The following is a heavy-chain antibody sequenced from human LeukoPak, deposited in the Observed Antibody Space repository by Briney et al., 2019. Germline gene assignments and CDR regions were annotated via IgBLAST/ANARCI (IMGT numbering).Heavy chain of an antibody. V-gene: IGHV3-23*01. CDR1: GFTFTSYA. CDR2: ISGSGGST. D-gene: IGHD1-14*01. J-gene: IGHJ4*02. Sequence: PGGSLRLSCAASGFTFTSYAMNWVRQAPGKGLEWVSSISGSGGSTHYADSVKGRFTISRDNSKNTLYLQMNSLRAEDTAIYYCAKPARTDYADYWGQGTLVTVSS. CDR3: AKPARTDYADY.